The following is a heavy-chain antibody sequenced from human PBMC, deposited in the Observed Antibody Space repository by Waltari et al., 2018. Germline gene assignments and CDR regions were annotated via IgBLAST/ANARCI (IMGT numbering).Heavy chain of an antibody. J-gene: IGHJ5*02. CDR3: AREGGYSSSANWFDP. CDR1: GYSISSGYY. V-gene: IGHV4-38-2*02. CDR2: IYHSGST. D-gene: IGHD6-13*01. Sequence: QVQLQESGPGLVKPSETLSLTCTVSGYSISSGYYWGWIRQPPGKGLEWIGSIYHSGSTYYTPSLKSRVTISVDTSKNQCSLKLSSVTAADTAVYYCAREGGYSSSANWFDPWGQGTLVTVSS.